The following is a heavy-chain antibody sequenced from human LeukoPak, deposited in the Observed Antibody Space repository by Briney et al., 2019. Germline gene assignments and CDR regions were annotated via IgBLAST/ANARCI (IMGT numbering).Heavy chain of an antibody. Sequence: ASVKVSCKVSGYTLTELSMHWVRQAPGKGLEWMGGFDPEDGETIYAQKFQGRVTMTEDTSTDTAYMELSSLRSEDTAVYYCATADYYDSSGPPSNWFDPWGQGTLVTVSS. CDR2: FDPEDGET. CDR3: ATADYYDSSGPPSNWFDP. CDR1: GYTLTELS. J-gene: IGHJ5*02. D-gene: IGHD3-22*01. V-gene: IGHV1-24*01.